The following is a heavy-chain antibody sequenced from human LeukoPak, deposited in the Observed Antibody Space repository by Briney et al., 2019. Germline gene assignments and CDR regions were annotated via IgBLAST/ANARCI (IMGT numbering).Heavy chain of an antibody. CDR2: IKEDGSVK. J-gene: IGHJ4*02. Sequence: PGGSLRLSCTASGFAFSSHWMTWVRKPPGKGLEWVANIKEDGSVKYYVDSVKGRFTICRDNIKNVLHLQMNSLRADATAVYFCARDSTWLLDYWGQGTLITVSS. CDR3: ARDSTWLLDY. CDR1: GFAFSSHW. V-gene: IGHV3-7*03. D-gene: IGHD6-19*01.